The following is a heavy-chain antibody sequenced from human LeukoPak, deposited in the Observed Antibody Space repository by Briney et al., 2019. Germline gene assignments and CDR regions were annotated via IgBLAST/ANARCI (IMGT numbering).Heavy chain of an antibody. CDR1: GDSVTSSSYS. J-gene: IGHJ3*02. Sequence: SETLSLTCTVSGDSVTSSSYSWGWIRQSPGKGLEWIGTIYYYGSTYYNPSLKSRVTMSLDTSKNQFSLNLSSVSAADTAVFYCARLSTWNDGVDAFDIWGQGTMVTVSS. CDR3: ARLSTWNDGVDAFDI. D-gene: IGHD1-1*01. V-gene: IGHV4-39*07. CDR2: IYYYGST.